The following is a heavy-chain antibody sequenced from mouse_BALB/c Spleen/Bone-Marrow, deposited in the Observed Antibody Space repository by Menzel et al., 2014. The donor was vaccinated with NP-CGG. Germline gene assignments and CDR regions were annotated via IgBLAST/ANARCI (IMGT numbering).Heavy chain of an antibody. V-gene: IGHV2-5-1*01. CDR1: GFSLTSYG. CDR3: TERGGFGCFDY. Sequence: VNLMESGPSLVQPSQSLSITCTVSGFSLTSYGVHWVRQSPGKGLEWLGVIWRGGSSDYNAAFMSRLSFTKDNSKSKVYFKRNSQQADDNAIYYCTERGGFGCFDYWDQGTTLTVSS. CDR2: IWRGGSS. D-gene: IGHD1-1*02. J-gene: IGHJ2*01.